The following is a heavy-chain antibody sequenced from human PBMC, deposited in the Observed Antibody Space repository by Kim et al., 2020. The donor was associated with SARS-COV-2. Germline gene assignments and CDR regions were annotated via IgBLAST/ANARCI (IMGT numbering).Heavy chain of an antibody. J-gene: IGHJ4*02. Sequence: SETLSLTCAVSGGSISSSNWWSWVRQPPGKGLECIGEIYHSGSTNYNPSLKSRVTISVDKSKNQFSLKLSSVTAADTAVYYCASGDYSEREYYFDYWVQGSLVTVCS. CDR1: GGSISSSNW. CDR3: ASGDYSEREYYFDY. CDR2: IYHSGST. D-gene: IGHD4-4*01. V-gene: IGHV4-4*02.